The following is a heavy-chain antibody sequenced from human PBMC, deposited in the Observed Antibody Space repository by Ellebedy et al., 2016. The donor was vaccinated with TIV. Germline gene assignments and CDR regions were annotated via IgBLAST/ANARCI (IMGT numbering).Heavy chain of an antibody. J-gene: IGHJ4*02. V-gene: IGHV3-23*01. CDR3: ARASYSGSYLPADY. CDR2: ISGSGGST. D-gene: IGHD1-26*01. CDR1: GFTSSSYA. Sequence: GGSLRLSCAASGFTSSSYAMSWVRQAPGKGLEWVSAISGSGGSTYYADSVEGRFTISRDNSKNTLYLQMGSLRAEDMAVYYCARASYSGSYLPADYWGQGTLVTVSS.